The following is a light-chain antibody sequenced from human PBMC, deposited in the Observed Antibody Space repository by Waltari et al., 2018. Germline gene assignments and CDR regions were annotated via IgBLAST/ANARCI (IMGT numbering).Light chain of an antibody. CDR3: ASYTTTNIWV. CDR1: STAVGSNNH. Sequence: QSALTQPASLSASPGQSITISCSGTSTAVGSNNHVPWFQQNPGKAPKLIIYEVTDRPSWSSNRFSGSKSGNTASLTISGLQAEDEAHYYCASYTTTNIWVFGGGTKLTVL. J-gene: IGLJ3*02. CDR2: EVT. V-gene: IGLV2-14*01.